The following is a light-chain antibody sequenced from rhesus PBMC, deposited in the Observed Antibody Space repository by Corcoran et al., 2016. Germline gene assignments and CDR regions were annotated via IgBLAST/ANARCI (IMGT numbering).Light chain of an antibody. CDR1: QVISNW. CDR2: RAP. V-gene: IGKV1-69*01. CDR3: QQPVNSPYS. Sequence: DIQMTQSPSSLSASVGDRVTITCRASQVISNWVAWYRQKPGKAPKLLIYRAPNLETGVPSRFSGSGSGIDFTLTFISLQPEDIATYSCQQPVNSPYSFGPGPKVEIQ. J-gene: IGKJ2*01.